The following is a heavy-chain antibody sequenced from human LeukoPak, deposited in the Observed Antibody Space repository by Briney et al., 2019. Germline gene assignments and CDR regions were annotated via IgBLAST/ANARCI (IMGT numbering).Heavy chain of an antibody. J-gene: IGHJ4*02. CDR3: VGASAEGYFDS. Sequence: GRSLRLSCAASGSIFGSYGMHWVRQAPGKGLEWVAVIWYGGSKEFYADSVKGRFTISRDNSKNRLSLQMNSLRAEDTAMYYCVGASAEGYFDSWGQGTLVTVSA. CDR2: IWYGGSKE. V-gene: IGHV3-33*01. CDR1: GSIFGSYG. D-gene: IGHD2-2*01.